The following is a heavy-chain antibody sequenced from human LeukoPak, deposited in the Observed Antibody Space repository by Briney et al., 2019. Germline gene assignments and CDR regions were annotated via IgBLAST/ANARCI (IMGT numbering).Heavy chain of an antibody. CDR1: GYSFTSYW. V-gene: IGHV5-51*01. J-gene: IGHJ4*02. D-gene: IGHD3-10*01. CDR2: IFPGDSDT. Sequence: GESLKISCKGSGYSFTSYWISWVRQMPGKGLEWIGIIFPGDSDTRYSPSFQGQVTISADKSISAAYLQWSSLKAPDTAMYYCARPLRSRGFGESFDHWGQGTLVTVSS. CDR3: ARPLRSRGFGESFDH.